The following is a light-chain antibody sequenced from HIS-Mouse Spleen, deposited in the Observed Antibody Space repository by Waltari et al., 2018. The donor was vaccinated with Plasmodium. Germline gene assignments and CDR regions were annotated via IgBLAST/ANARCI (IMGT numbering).Light chain of an antibody. Sequence: QSALTQPPSASGSPGQSVTISCTGTSSAVGGYNSVSWYQRHPGKSPKLMIYEVSKRPSGVADRFSGIKYGNTGSLTVAGLQAEEEADYYCSSYAGSNNLVFGGGTKLNGL. J-gene: IGLJ2*01. CDR3: SSYAGSNNLV. V-gene: IGLV2-8*01. CDR1: SSAVGGYNS. CDR2: EVS.